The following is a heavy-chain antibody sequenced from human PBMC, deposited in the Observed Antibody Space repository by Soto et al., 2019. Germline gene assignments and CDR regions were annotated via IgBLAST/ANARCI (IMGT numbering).Heavy chain of an antibody. CDR3: AIAVADINWFDP. CDR1: GGTFSSYA. J-gene: IGHJ5*02. V-gene: IGHV1-69*12. Sequence: QVQLVQSGAEVKKPGSSVKVSCKASGGTFSSYAISWVRQAPGQGLEWMGGIIPIFGTANYAQKFQGRVXIXAXXSTSTAYMELSSLRSEDTAVYYCAIAVADINWFDPWGQGTLVTVSS. D-gene: IGHD6-19*01. CDR2: IIPIFGTA.